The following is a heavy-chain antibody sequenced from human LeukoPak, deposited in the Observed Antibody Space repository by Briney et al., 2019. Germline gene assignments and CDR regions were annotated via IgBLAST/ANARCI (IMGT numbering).Heavy chain of an antibody. CDR2: INPNSGGT. Sequence: ASVKVSCKASGYTFTGYYMHWVRQVPGQGLEWMGWINPNSGGTNYAQKFQGRVTITADESTSTAYMELSSLRSEDTAVYYCARVQWLAPQYYFDYWGQGTLVTVSS. D-gene: IGHD6-19*01. V-gene: IGHV1-2*02. J-gene: IGHJ4*02. CDR3: ARVQWLAPQYYFDY. CDR1: GYTFTGYY.